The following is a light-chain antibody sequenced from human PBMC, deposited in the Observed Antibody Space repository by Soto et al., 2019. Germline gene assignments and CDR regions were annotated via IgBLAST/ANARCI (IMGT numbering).Light chain of an antibody. J-gene: IGKJ3*01. CDR3: QQSYSTPPGFT. CDR2: AAS. V-gene: IGKV1-39*01. Sequence: DIQMTQSPSSLSASVGDRVTITCRASQSISSYLNWYQQQPGKAPKLLIYAASSLQSGVPSRFSGSGSGTDFTLTISSLQPEDFATYYCQQSYSTPPGFTFGPGTKVDIK. CDR1: QSISSY.